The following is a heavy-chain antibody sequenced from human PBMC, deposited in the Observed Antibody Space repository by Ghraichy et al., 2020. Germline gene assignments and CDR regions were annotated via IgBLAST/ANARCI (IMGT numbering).Heavy chain of an antibody. CDR2: IFIAGTT. J-gene: IGHJ4*02. CDR3: AARSSGSSGGFDF. Sequence: GESLRLSCVASGFSDRTNYMAWVRQAPGKGLEWVAIIFIAGTTFYADSVRGRFSISGHTSKSTILLANMRREDTAVYYCAARSSGSSGGFDFWGQGTQVTVSS. D-gene: IGHD6-19*01. CDR1: GFSDRTNY. V-gene: IGHV3-53*04.